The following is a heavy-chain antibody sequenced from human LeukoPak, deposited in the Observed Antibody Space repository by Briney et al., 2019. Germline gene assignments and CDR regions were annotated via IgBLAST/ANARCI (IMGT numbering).Heavy chain of an antibody. CDR3: ARASIPNYHYYYMDV. CDR1: GGSISSYS. CDR2: IYYSGST. Sequence: SETLSLTCTVSGGSISSYSWSWIRQPPGKGLEWIGYIYYSGSTNYNPSLKSRVTISIDTSKKQFSLKLSSVTAADTAVYYCARASIPNYHYYYMDVWGKGTTVTVSS. J-gene: IGHJ6*03. V-gene: IGHV4-59*01.